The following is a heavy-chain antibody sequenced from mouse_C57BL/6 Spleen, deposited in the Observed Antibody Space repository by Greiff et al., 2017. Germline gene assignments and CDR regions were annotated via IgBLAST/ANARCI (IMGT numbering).Heavy chain of an antibody. V-gene: IGHV5-4*01. CDR1: GFTFSSYA. J-gene: IGHJ2*01. D-gene: IGHD2-3*01. CDR3: ARDGYDGYPFDY. CDR2: ISDGGSYT. Sequence: EVKVVESGGGLVKPGGSLKLSCAASGFTFSSYAMSWVRQTPEKRLEWVATISDGGSYTYYPDNVKGRFTISRDNAKNNLYLQMSHLKSEDTAMYYCARDGYDGYPFDYWGQGTTLTVSS.